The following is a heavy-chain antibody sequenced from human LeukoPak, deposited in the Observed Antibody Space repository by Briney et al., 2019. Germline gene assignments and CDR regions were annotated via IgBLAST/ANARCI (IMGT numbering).Heavy chain of an antibody. Sequence: SETLSLTCTVSGGSLKSSYYYGGWVRQPPGTWREWIVSIYDSGSTYYNPSLKSRLTISVDTSKNQFSLKLNSVTAADTAVYYCARHYGPWGQGTLVTVSS. J-gene: IGHJ5*02. CDR1: GGSLKSSYYY. D-gene: IGHD3-10*01. CDR2: IYDSGST. CDR3: ARHYGP. V-gene: IGHV4-39*01.